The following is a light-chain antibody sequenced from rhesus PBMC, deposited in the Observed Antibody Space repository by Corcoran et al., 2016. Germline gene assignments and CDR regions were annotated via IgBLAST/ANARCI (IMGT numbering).Light chain of an antibody. CDR1: QGISSS. CDR2: SAS. Sequence: DIQMTQSPSSLSASVGDRVTITCQASQGISSSLAWYQQKPGKAPKLRIYSASSLKSGVPARYSGVGSGTKFTLTISSLQPEEFATIYCQRYCGGSYGFGQGTKVEIK. V-gene: IGKV1-21*01. CDR3: QRYCGGSYG. J-gene: IGKJ2*01.